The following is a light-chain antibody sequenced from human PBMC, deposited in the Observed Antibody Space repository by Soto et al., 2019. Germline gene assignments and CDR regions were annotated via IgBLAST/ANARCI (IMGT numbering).Light chain of an antibody. CDR2: EVS. CDR1: SSDVGAYNY. J-gene: IGLJ2*01. CDR3: SSYAGSNNYVV. V-gene: IGLV2-8*01. Sequence: ALTQPPSASGSPGQSVTISCTGTSSDVGAYNYVSWYQQHPGKAPKLMIYEVSKRPSGVPDRFSGSKSGNTASLTVSGLQAEDEADYYCSSYAGSNNYVVFGGGTKLTVL.